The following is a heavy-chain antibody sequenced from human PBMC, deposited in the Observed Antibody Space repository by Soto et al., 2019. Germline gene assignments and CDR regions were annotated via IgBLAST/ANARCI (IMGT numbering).Heavy chain of an antibody. V-gene: IGHV3-23*01. CDR3: AKDPPYYYDSRGPNYFDL. CDR2: ISGSGGST. J-gene: IGHJ3*01. CDR1: GFTFSSYA. D-gene: IGHD3-22*01. Sequence: EVQLLEAGGGLVQPGGSLRLSCAASGFTFSSYAMSWVRQAPGKGLEWVSAISGSGGSTYYADSVKGRFTISRDNSKNTMYLQMNSLRAEDTAVYYCAKDPPYYYDSRGPNYFDLWGQGTMVTVSS.